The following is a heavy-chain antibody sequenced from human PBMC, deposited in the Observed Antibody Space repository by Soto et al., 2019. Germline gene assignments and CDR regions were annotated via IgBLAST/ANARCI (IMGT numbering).Heavy chain of an antibody. V-gene: IGHV3-23*01. D-gene: IGHD1-1*01. CDR3: AKVESDLVAGTTRIXY. CDR1: GFTFSSYA. CDR2: ISGSGGST. J-gene: IGHJ4*02. Sequence: PGGSLRLSCAASGFTFSSYAMSWVRQAPGKGLEWVSAISGSGGSTYYADSVKGRFTISRDNSKNTLYLQMNSLRAEDTAVYYCAKVESDLVAGTTRIXYWGQGTLVXVSS.